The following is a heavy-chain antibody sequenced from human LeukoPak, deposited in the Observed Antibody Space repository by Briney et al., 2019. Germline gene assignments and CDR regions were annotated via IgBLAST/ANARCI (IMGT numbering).Heavy chain of an antibody. CDR3: VTRSYTSGWPT. J-gene: IGHJ5*02. D-gene: IGHD6-19*01. V-gene: IGHV1-2*02. CDR1: GNTFIGNY. CDR2: INPNSGGA. Sequence: TSVKVSCKASGNTFIGNYIHWVRQARGQGLEWMGWINPNSGGANYAQRFRGRVTMTRDTSVTTAFLDLDRLTSDDTAVYYCVTRSYTSGWPTWGQGTLVTVPS.